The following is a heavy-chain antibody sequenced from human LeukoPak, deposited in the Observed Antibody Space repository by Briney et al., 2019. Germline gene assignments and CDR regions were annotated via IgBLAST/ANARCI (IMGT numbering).Heavy chain of an antibody. Sequence: GKSLSLSCAASGFTFSAFAMSWVRQAPGKGLEWVSGISGSGDRTYCADSVKGRFTISRDNSKNTLYLQMNSLRAEDTAVYYCAKAYSGSGSYYVEYFQHWGQGTLVTVSS. V-gene: IGHV3-23*01. CDR3: AKAYSGSGSYYVEYFQH. CDR1: GFTFSAFA. J-gene: IGHJ1*01. D-gene: IGHD3-10*01. CDR2: ISGSGDRT.